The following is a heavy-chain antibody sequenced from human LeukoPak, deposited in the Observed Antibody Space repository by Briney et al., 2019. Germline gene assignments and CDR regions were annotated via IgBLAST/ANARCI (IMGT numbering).Heavy chain of an antibody. CDR2: IKQDGSET. J-gene: IGHJ4*02. CDR1: RFTLSNYW. Sequence: PGGSLRLSCAAPRFTLSNYWMSWVRQAPGKGLEWVANIKQDGSETYYVDSVKGRFTISRDSAKNSLSLQMNSLRAEDTAVYYCARQRGSGCLDYWGQGTLVTVSS. V-gene: IGHV3-7*01. D-gene: IGHD6-19*01. CDR3: ARQRGSGCLDY.